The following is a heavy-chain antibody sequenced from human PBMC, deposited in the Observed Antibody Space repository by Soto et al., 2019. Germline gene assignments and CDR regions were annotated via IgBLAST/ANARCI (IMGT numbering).Heavy chain of an antibody. CDR1: GFTFSSYE. D-gene: IGHD3-9*01. J-gene: IGHJ4*02. CDR3: ARAPFLTGYLDY. Sequence: PGGSLRLSCAASGFTFSSYEMNWVRQAPGKGLEWVSYISSSGGSIYYADSVKGRLTISRDNAKKSLYLEINSLRAEDTAVYYCARAPFLTGYLDYWGQGTLVTVSS. V-gene: IGHV3-48*03. CDR2: ISSSGGSI.